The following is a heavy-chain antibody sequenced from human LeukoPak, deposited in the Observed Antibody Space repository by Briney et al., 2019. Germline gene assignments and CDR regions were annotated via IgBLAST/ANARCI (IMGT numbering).Heavy chain of an antibody. V-gene: IGHV3-30*04. D-gene: IGHD3-22*01. J-gene: IGHJ4*02. Sequence: PGGSLRLSCAASGFTFSSYAMHWVRQAPGKGLEWVAVISYDGSNKYYADSVKGRFTISRDNSKNTLYLQMNSLRAEDTAVYYCARETRYYYDSSGYFGYWGQGTLVTVSS. CDR3: ARETRYYYDSSGYFGY. CDR2: ISYDGSNK. CDR1: GFTFSSYA.